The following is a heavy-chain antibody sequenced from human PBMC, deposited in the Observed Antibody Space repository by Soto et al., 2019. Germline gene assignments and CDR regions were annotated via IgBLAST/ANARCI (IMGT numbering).Heavy chain of an antibody. Sequence: QVQLQESGPGLVKPSQTLSLTCTVSGGSISSGGYYWSWIRQHPGKGLEWIGYIYYSGSTYYNPSLKSRVTISVDTSKNQFSLKLSSVTAADTAVYYCASGGVKDIVAKVYYYYYGMDVWGQGTTVTVSS. CDR2: IYYSGST. D-gene: IGHD5-12*01. CDR1: GGSISSGGYY. CDR3: ASGGVKDIVAKVYYYYYGMDV. J-gene: IGHJ6*02. V-gene: IGHV4-31*03.